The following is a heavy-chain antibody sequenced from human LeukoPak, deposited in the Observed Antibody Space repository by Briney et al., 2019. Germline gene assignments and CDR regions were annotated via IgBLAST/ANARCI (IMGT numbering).Heavy chain of an antibody. CDR1: GGTFSSYA. J-gene: IGHJ4*02. D-gene: IGHD3-16*02. V-gene: IGHV1-69*01. CDR2: IIPIFGTA. CDR3: ARGNTYYDYVWGSYRYTTNDYYFDY. Sequence: GSSVKVSCKASGGTFSSYAISWVRQAPGQGLEWMGGIIPIFGTANYAQKFQGRVTITADESTSTAYMELSSLRSEDTVVYYCARGNTYYDYVWGSYRYTTNDYYFDYWGQGTLVTVSS.